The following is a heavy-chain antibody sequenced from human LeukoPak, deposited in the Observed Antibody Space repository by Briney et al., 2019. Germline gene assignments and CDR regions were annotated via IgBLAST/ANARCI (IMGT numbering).Heavy chain of an antibody. CDR3: ARGDIVVLPAGIPHNWFDP. CDR2: INPNSGGT. CDR1: GYTFTGYY. V-gene: IGHV1-2*02. Sequence: WASVKVSCKASGYTFTGYYMHWVRQDPGQGLEWMGWINPNSGGTNYAQKFQGRVTMTRDTSISTAYMELSRLRSDDTAVYYCARGDIVVLPAGIPHNWFDPWGQGTLVTVSS. D-gene: IGHD2-2*02. J-gene: IGHJ5*02.